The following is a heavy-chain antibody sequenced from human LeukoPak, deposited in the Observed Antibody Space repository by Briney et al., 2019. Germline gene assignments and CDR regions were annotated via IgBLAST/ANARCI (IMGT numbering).Heavy chain of an antibody. Sequence: SETLSLTCAVYGGSFNSYYWNWIRQPPGKGLEWIVEISHTGATKYNPSLKSRVTISVDTSKKYFSLNLASVTAADTAMYYCVLSYMTTMTTSDYWGQGTLVTVSS. V-gene: IGHV4-34*01. J-gene: IGHJ4*02. D-gene: IGHD4-17*01. CDR1: GGSFNSYY. CDR3: VLSYMTTMTTSDY. CDR2: ISHTGAT.